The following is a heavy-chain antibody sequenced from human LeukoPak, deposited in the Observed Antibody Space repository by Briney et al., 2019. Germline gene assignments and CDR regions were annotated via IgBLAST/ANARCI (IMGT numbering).Heavy chain of an antibody. CDR1: GYSFTSYW. J-gene: IGHJ6*03. CDR3: ARALRSGSSWLDYYYYMDV. D-gene: IGHD6-13*01. V-gene: IGHV5-51*01. CDR2: IYPGDSDT. Sequence: GESLKISCKGSGYSFTSYWIGWVRQMPGKGLEWMGIIYPGDSDTRYSPSFQGQVTISADKSISTAYMELSRLRSDDTAVYYCARALRSGSSWLDYYYYMDVWGKGTTVTVSS.